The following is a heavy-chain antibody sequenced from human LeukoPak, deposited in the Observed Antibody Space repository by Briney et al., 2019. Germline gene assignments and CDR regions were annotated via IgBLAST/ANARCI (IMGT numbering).Heavy chain of an antibody. Sequence: GRSLRLSCAASGFTFSSYGMHWVRQAPGKGLEWVAVIWCDGSNKYYADSVKGRFTISRDNSKNTLYLQVNSLRAEDTAVYYCARDQAESSGFDYWGQGTLVTVSS. V-gene: IGHV3-33*08. CDR2: IWCDGSNK. CDR1: GFTFSSYG. CDR3: ARDQAESSGFDY. D-gene: IGHD6-6*01. J-gene: IGHJ4*02.